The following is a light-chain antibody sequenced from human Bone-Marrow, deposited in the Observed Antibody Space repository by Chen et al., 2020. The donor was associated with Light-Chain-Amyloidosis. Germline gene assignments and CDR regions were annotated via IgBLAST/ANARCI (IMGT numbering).Light chain of an antibody. J-gene: IGKJ1*01. CDR3: QHCGHSPKT. CDR2: DAS. CDR1: QSISASY. Sequence: LVLTQSPGTLSLSPGERATLSCRTSQSISASYLAWYQHKPGQAPRLLMYDASTRATGIPDMFSGSGSGTDFTLSISRLEPEDFAVYYCQHCGHSPKTFGQGTKVEIK. V-gene: IGKV3-20*01.